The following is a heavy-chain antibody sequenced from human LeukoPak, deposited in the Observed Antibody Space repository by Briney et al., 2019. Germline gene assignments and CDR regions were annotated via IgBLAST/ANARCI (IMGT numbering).Heavy chain of an antibody. Sequence: ASVKVSCKASGYTFTSYGISWVRQAPGQGLEWMGWISADNGNTNYAQKLQGRVTMTTDTSTSTAYMELRSLRSDNTAVYYCARAGYSSSWYYSDYWGQGTLVTVSS. CDR3: ARAGYSSSWYYSDY. J-gene: IGHJ4*02. V-gene: IGHV1-18*01. CDR1: GYTFTSYG. D-gene: IGHD6-13*01. CDR2: ISADNGNT.